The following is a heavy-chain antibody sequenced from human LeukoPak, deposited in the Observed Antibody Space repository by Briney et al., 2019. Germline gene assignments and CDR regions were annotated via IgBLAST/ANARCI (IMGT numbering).Heavy chain of an antibody. J-gene: IGHJ5*02. V-gene: IGHV1-2*02. CDR2: INPNSGGT. D-gene: IGHD3-10*01. Sequence: ASVKVSCKASGYTFTGYYMHWVRQAPGQGLEWMGWINPNSGGTNYAQKFQGRVTMTRDASISTAYMELSRLRSDDTAVYYCARGTTMVRGVIGSISFDPWGQGTLVTVSS. CDR3: ARGTTMVRGVIGSISFDP. CDR1: GYTFTGYY.